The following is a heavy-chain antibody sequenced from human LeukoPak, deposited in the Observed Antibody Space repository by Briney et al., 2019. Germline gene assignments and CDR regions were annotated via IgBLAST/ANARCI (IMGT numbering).Heavy chain of an antibody. J-gene: IGHJ6*02. D-gene: IGHD4-17*01. CDR2: IIPILGIA. CDR3: ARDGPDYGDYVGPYYYYYGMDV. V-gene: IGHV1-69*04. CDR1: GGTFSSYA. Sequence: GASVKVSCKASGGTFSSYAISWVRQAPGQGLEWMGRIIPILGIANYAQKFQGRVTITADKSTSTAYMELSSLRSEDTAVYYCARDGPDYGDYVGPYYYYYGMDVWGQGTLVTASS.